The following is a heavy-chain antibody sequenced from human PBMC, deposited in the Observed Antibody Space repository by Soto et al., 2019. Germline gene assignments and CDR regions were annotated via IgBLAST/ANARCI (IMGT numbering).Heavy chain of an antibody. CDR2: IYYRGST. CDR3: ARTNTLGYINGYFDY. Sequence: SETLSLTCTVSGGSISSSGYYWSWIRQHPDKGLEWIGYIYYRGSTYYNPSLESRVTISVDTSQNQFSLKLNSVSAADTAVFYCARTNTLGYINGYFDYWGQGTLVTVSS. J-gene: IGHJ4*02. D-gene: IGHD5-18*01. CDR1: GGSISSSGYY. V-gene: IGHV4-31*03.